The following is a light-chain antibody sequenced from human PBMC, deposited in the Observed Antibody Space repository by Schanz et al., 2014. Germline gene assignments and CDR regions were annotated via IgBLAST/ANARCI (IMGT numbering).Light chain of an antibody. CDR2: EGS. Sequence: QSALTQPASVSGSPGQSITISCTGTSSDVGSYNLVSWYQQHPGKAPKLMIYEGSKRPSGVPDRFSGSKSGNTASLTVSGLQAEDEADYYCSSYGGNLGVFGTGTKLTVL. CDR3: SSYGGNLGV. J-gene: IGLJ1*01. CDR1: SSDVGSYNL. V-gene: IGLV2-14*02.